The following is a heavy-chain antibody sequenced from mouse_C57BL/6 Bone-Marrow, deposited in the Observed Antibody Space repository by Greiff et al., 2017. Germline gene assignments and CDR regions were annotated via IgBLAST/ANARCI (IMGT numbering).Heavy chain of an antibody. Sequence: EVKLMESGGGLVKPGGSLKLSCAASGFTFSSYAMSWVRQTPEKRLEWVATISDGGSYTYYPDNVKGRFTISRDNAKNNLYLQMSHLKSEDTAMYYCARDGPTIVTRMDYWGQGTSVTVSS. CDR3: ARDGPTIVTRMDY. J-gene: IGHJ4*01. CDR2: ISDGGSYT. CDR1: GFTFSSYA. V-gene: IGHV5-4*01. D-gene: IGHD2-5*01.